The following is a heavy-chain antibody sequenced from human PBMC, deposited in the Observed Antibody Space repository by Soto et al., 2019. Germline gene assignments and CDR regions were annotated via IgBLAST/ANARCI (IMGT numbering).Heavy chain of an antibody. CDR2: INHSGST. CDR3: ARAELIPAAYYYYYYGMDV. Sequence: PSETLSLTCAVYGGSFSGYYWSRIRQPPGKGLEWIGEINHSGSTNYNPSLKSRVTISVDTSKNQFSLKLSSVTAADTAVYYCARAELIPAAYYYYYYGMDVWGQGTTVTVSS. D-gene: IGHD2-2*01. CDR1: GGSFSGYY. J-gene: IGHJ6*02. V-gene: IGHV4-34*01.